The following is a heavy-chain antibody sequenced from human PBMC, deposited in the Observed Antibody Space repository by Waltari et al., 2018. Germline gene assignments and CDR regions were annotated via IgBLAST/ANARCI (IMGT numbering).Heavy chain of an antibody. CDR3: ARDLTEGKGNWFDP. J-gene: IGHJ5*02. CDR1: EGSVSSNDAT. V-gene: IGHV6-1*01. D-gene: IGHD3-10*01. CDR2: TYYSTNLFY. Sequence: QVQLQQSGPGLVKPSQPLSLTCAISEGSVSSNDATWDWVQQSPSGGLEWLGRTYYSTNLFYESTLSVRSRISINPGTSKNQFSLQLNSVTPEYTAVYYCARDLTEGKGNWFDPWGQGTLVTVSS.